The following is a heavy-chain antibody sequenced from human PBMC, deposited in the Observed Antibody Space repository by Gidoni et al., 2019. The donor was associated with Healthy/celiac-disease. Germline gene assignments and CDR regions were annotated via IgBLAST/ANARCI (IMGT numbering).Heavy chain of an antibody. D-gene: IGHD6-19*01. V-gene: IGHV4-34*01. J-gene: IGHJ5*02. CDR2: INHSGST. CDR1: GGSFSGYY. Sequence: QVQLQQWGAGLLTPSETLSLTCAVYGGSFSGYYWSWIRQPPGKGLEWIGEINHSGSTNYKPSLKSRGTISVDTSKNQFSLKLSSVTAADTAVYYCARGRRVSGWYLNWFDPWGQGTLVTVSS. CDR3: ARGRRVSGWYLNWFDP.